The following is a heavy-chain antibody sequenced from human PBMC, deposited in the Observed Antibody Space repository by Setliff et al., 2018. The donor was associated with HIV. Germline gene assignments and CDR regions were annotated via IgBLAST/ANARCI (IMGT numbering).Heavy chain of an antibody. CDR1: GGSFSGYS. V-gene: IGHV4-34*01. CDR3: ARDMRHLAPLGYYFDY. D-gene: IGHD3-10*01. J-gene: IGHJ4*02. CDR2: INHSGST. Sequence: SETLSLTCAVYGGSFSGYSWSWIRQPPGKGLEWIGEINHSGSTNYNPSLKSRVTISIDNAKNQISLRLTSVTAADTAIYYCARDMRHLAPLGYYFDYWGQGTLVTVSS.